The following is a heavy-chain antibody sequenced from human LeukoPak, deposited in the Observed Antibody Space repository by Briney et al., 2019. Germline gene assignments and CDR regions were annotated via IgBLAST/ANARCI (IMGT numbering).Heavy chain of an antibody. CDR3: ARIRIAATHFDY. Sequence: PSETLSLTCTVSGGSISSYYWSWIRQPPGKGLEWIGYIYYSGSTNYNPSLKSRVTISVDTSKNQFSLKLSSVTAADTAVYYCARIRIAATHFDYWGQGTLVTVSS. J-gene: IGHJ4*02. CDR1: GGSISSYY. V-gene: IGHV4-59*01. CDR2: IYYSGST. D-gene: IGHD6-6*01.